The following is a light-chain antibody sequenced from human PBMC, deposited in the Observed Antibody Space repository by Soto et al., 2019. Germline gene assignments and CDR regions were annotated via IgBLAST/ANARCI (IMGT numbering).Light chain of an antibody. CDR3: QQSYSTPRTT. J-gene: IGKJ4*01. CDR1: QSISSY. V-gene: IGKV1-39*01. Sequence: SLSASVGDRVTITCRASQSISSYLNWYQQKPGKAPKLLIYAASSLQSGVPSRFSGSGSGTDFTLTISSLQPEDFATYYCQQSYSTPRTTFGGGTKVDIK. CDR2: AAS.